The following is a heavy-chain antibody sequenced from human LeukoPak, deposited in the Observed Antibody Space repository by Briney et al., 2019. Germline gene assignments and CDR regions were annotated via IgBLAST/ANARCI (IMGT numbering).Heavy chain of an antibody. CDR1: GYTFTSYY. CDR3: ARVDIVVVPAAPPLHYYYGMDV. V-gene: IGHV1-46*01. Sequence: GASVKVSCKASGYTFTSYYMHWVRQAPGQGLEWMGIINPSGGSTSYAQKFQGRVTMTRGTSTSTVYMELSSLRSEDTAVYYCARVDIVVVPAAPPLHYYYGMDVWGKGTTVTVSS. D-gene: IGHD2-2*03. CDR2: INPSGGST. J-gene: IGHJ6*04.